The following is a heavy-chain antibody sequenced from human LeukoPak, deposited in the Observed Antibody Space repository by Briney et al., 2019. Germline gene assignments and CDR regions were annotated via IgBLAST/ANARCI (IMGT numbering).Heavy chain of an antibody. CDR1: GFTFSSYE. CDR3: AKDIGWLVFDDAFDI. J-gene: IGHJ3*02. V-gene: IGHV3-48*03. Sequence: GGSLRLSCAASGFTFSSYEMNWVRQAPGKGLEWVSYISSSGSTIYYADSVKGRFTISRDNAKNSLYLQMNSLRAEDTALYYCAKDIGWLVFDDAFDIWGQGTMVTVSS. CDR2: ISSSGSTI. D-gene: IGHD6-19*01.